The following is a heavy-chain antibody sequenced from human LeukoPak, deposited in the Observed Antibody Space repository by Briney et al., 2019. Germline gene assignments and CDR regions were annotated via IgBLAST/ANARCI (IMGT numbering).Heavy chain of an antibody. CDR3: AKGGYTTWFDP. D-gene: IGHD2-15*01. Sequence: PGGSLRLPCVASGFTFREYSMSWVRQTPGKGLEWVSNIRSNGRDTYYTDSVKGRFTISRDNSGNILYLQMNSLRAEDTAVYYCAKGGYTTWFDPWGQGTLVTVSS. J-gene: IGHJ5*02. V-gene: IGHV3-23*01. CDR1: GFTFREYS. CDR2: IRSNGRDT.